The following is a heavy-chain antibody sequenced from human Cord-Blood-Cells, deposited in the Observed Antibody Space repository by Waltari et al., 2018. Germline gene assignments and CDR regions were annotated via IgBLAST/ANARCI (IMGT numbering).Heavy chain of an antibody. CDR2: IYSGGSK. D-gene: IGHD5-18*01. J-gene: IGHJ4*02. Sequence: EVQLVESGGGLIQPGGSLRLSCGASGFTVSSNYMMWVRQAPGKGLEWFSVIYSGGSKYYADSVKGRFTISRDNSKNTLYLQMNSLRAEDTAVYYCARAGYSYGYFDYWGQGTLVTDSS. CDR1: GFTVSSNY. CDR3: ARAGYSYGYFDY. V-gene: IGHV3-53*01.